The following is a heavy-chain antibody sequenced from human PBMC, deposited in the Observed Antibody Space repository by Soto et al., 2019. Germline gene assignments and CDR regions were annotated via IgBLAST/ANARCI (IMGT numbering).Heavy chain of an antibody. V-gene: IGHV3-30*18. Sequence: QVQLVESGGGVVQPGRSLRLSCAASGFTFSSYGMHWVRQAPGKGLEWVAVISYDGSNKYYADSVKGRFTISRDNSKNTRYLQKNSLRSDDTAVYYCAKDRFRIAVAAPYDYWGQGTLVTVSS. J-gene: IGHJ4*02. D-gene: IGHD6-19*01. CDR1: GFTFSSYG. CDR3: AKDRFRIAVAAPYDY. CDR2: ISYDGSNK.